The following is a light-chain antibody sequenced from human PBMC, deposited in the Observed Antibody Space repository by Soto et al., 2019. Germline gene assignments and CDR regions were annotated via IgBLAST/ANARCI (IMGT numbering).Light chain of an antibody. CDR1: QSISIN. Sequence: EIVMTQSPATLSVSPGERAILSCRASQSISINLAWYQQKPGQAPRLLIYAASNRATGVPARFSGSWSGTEFTLTISSLQSEDFAVYYCQQYNNWITFGQGTDWRL. CDR2: AAS. CDR3: QQYNNWIT. V-gene: IGKV3-15*01. J-gene: IGKJ5*01.